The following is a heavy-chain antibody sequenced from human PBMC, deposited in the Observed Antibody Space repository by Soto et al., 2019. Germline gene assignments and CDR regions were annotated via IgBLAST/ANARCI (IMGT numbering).Heavy chain of an antibody. V-gene: IGHV1-2*02. D-gene: IGHD6-19*01. CDR3: VRAREDSSGWFDH. CDR1: GYIFSGNY. CDR2: INAKNGAT. J-gene: IGHJ5*02. Sequence: QVQLVQSGAEVRKPGASVKVSCKASGYIFSGNYLHWVRRAPGQGLEWMAWINAKNGATNYAQKFRGRATVTRDTSISTTYLELSGLTSDDTAVYYCVRAREDSSGWFDHWGQGTQVTVSP.